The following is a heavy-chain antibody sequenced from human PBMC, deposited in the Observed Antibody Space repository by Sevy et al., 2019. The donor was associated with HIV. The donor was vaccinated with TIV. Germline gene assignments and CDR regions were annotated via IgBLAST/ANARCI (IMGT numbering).Heavy chain of an antibody. CDR2: ISYDGSNK. V-gene: IGHV3-30*18. Sequence: GGSLRLSCAASGFTFSSYGMHWVRQAPGKGLEWVAVISYDGSNKYYADSVKGRFTISRDNSKNTLYLQMNSLRAEDTAVYYCAKSSGQMPLYGMDVWGQGTTVTVSS. CDR3: AKSSGQMPLYGMDV. J-gene: IGHJ6*02. CDR1: GFTFSSYG. D-gene: IGHD3-10*01.